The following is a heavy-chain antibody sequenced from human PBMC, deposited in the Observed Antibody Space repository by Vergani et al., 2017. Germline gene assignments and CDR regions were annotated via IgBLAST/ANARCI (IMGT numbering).Heavy chain of an antibody. V-gene: IGHV1-46*03. D-gene: IGHD3-10*01. CDR1: GYTFTSYY. CDR2: INPSGGST. CDR3: ARGGGEYYYGSGSYEGY. J-gene: IGHJ4*02. Sequence: QVQLVQSGAEVKKPGASVKVSCKASGYTFTSYYMHWVRQAPGQGLEWMGIINPSGGSTSYAQKFQGRVTMTRDTSTSTVYMELSSLRSEDTAVYYCARGGGEYYYGSGSYEGYWGQGTLVTVSS.